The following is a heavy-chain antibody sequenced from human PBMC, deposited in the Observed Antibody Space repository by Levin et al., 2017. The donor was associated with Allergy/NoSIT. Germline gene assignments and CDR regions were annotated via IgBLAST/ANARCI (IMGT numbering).Heavy chain of an antibody. Sequence: PSETLSLTCTVSGGSISSSSYYWGWIRQPPGKGLEWIGSIYYSGSTYYNPSLKSRVTISVDTSNNQFSLKLSPVTAADTAVYYCARYAAVAGRGVDYWGQGTLVTVSS. D-gene: IGHD6-19*01. CDR1: GGSISSSSYY. CDR2: IYYSGST. V-gene: IGHV4-39*01. CDR3: ARYAAVAGRGVDY. J-gene: IGHJ4*02.